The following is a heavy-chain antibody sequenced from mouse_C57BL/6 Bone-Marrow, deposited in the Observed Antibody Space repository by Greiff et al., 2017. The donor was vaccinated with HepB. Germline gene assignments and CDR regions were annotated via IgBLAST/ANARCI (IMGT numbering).Heavy chain of an antibody. J-gene: IGHJ3*01. Sequence: QVQLQQPGAELVRPGTSVKLSCKASGYTFTSYWMHWVKQRPGQGLEWIGVIDPSDSYTNYNQKFKDKTTLTVDKSSSTAYMQLSSLTSEDSAVYYCAREDLLFAYWGQGTLVTVSA. CDR3: AREDLLFAY. CDR2: IDPSDSYT. CDR1: GYTFTSYW. V-gene: IGHV1-59*01.